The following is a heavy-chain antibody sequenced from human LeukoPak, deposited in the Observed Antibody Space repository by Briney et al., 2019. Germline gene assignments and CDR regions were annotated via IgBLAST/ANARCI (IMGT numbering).Heavy chain of an antibody. CDR2: ISGNGVTT. J-gene: IGHJ4*02. D-gene: IGHD2-15*01. Sequence: GGSLRLSCAASGFTFSTYAMGWVRQAPGEGLRWVSSISGNGVTTYYADSVKGRFTISRDNSKNTLYLQMNSLRAEDTAVYYCAKDLRVWSYNYWGQGTLVTVSS. CDR1: GFTFSTYA. CDR3: AKDLRVWSYNY. V-gene: IGHV3-23*01.